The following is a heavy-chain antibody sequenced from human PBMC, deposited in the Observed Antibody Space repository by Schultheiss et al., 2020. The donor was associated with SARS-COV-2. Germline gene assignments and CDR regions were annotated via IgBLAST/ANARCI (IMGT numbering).Heavy chain of an antibody. Sequence: SQTLSLTCAVSGGSISSDNWWSWVRQPPGKGLEWIGEIYHSGSTNYNPSLKSRVTISIDTSKNQFSLKLSSVTAADTAVYYCARDRYGDYLDYWGQGTLVTVSS. CDR3: ARDRYGDYLDY. V-gene: IGHV4-4*02. D-gene: IGHD4-17*01. CDR1: GGSISSDNW. CDR2: IYHSGST. J-gene: IGHJ4*02.